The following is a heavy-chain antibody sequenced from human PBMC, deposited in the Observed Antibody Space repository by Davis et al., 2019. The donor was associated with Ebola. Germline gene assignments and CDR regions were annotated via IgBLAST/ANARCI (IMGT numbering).Heavy chain of an antibody. CDR3: ARHEVYDIVVVVAATPFDY. V-gene: IGHV4-39*01. Sequence: SETLSLTCTVSGCSISSSSYYWGWIRQPPGKGLESIGSIYYSGSTYYNPSLKSRVTISVDTSKNQFSLKLSSVTAADTAVYYCARHEVYDIVVVVAATPFDYWGQGTLVTVSS. CDR1: GCSISSSSYY. J-gene: IGHJ4*02. CDR2: IYYSGST. D-gene: IGHD2-15*01.